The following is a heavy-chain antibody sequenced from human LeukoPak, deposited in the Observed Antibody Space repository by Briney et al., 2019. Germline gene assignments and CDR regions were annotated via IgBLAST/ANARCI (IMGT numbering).Heavy chain of an antibody. D-gene: IGHD5-18*01. CDR1: GFTFSSYA. V-gene: IGHV3-15*01. J-gene: IGHJ4*02. Sequence: GGSLRLSCAASGFTFSSYAMSWVRQAPGKGLDWVGRIKSKTDGGTTDYAAPVKGKFTISRDDLKNTLYLQMNSLKTEDTAVYYCTTDRRGYSYGFGLRYWGQGTLVTVSS. CDR2: IKSKTDGGTT. CDR3: TTDRRGYSYGFGLRY.